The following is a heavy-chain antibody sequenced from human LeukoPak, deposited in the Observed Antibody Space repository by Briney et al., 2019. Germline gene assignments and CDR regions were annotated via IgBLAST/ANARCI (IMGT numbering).Heavy chain of an antibody. V-gene: IGHV3-33*08. CDR1: GFTVSSNY. Sequence: AGGSLRLSCAASGFTVSSNYMSWVRQAPGKGLEWVAVIWYDGSNKYYADSVKGRFTISRDNSKNTLYLQMNSLRAEDTAVYYCARVGSSGWYLNWGQGTLVTVSS. CDR3: ARVGSSGWYLN. J-gene: IGHJ4*02. CDR2: IWYDGSNK. D-gene: IGHD6-19*01.